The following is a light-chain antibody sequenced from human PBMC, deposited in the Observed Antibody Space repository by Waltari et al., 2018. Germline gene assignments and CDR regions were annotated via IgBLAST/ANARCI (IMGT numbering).Light chain of an antibody. CDR3: CSYAGSSTLWV. CDR2: EVS. Sequence: QSALTQPASVSGSPGQSITISCTGTRSDVGSYNLVSWYQQHPGKAPKLMIYEVSKGPSGVSSRFSGSKSGNTASLTISGLQAEEEADYYCCSYAGSSTLWVFGGGTKLTVL. CDR1: RSDVGSYNL. V-gene: IGLV2-23*02. J-gene: IGLJ3*02.